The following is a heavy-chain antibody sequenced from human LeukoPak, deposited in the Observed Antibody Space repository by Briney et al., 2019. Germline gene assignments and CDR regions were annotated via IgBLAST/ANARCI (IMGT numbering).Heavy chain of an antibody. CDR2: IYYSGST. Sequence: SETLSLTCTVSGGSISSGGYYWSWIRQHPGKGLERIGYIYYSGSTYYNPSLKSRVTISVDTSKNQFSLKLSSVTAADTAVYYCARGCRGDDAFDIWGQGTMVTVSS. CDR1: GGSISSGGYY. V-gene: IGHV4-31*03. J-gene: IGHJ3*02. D-gene: IGHD3-10*01. CDR3: ARGCRGDDAFDI.